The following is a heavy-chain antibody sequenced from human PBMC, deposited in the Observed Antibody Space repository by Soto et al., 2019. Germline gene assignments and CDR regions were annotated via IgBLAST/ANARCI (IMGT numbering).Heavy chain of an antibody. D-gene: IGHD1-1*01. CDR2: ISWNSGSI. Sequence: EVQLVESGGGLLQPGRSLRLSCAASGFTFDDYAMHWVRQAPGKGLEWVSGISWNSGSIGYADSVKGRFTISRDNAKNSLYLQMNSRRAEDTALYYGAKDNNWNGRYYYYFYGMDVWGQGTTVTVSS. V-gene: IGHV3-9*01. CDR1: GFTFDDYA. CDR3: AKDNNWNGRYYYYFYGMDV. J-gene: IGHJ6*02.